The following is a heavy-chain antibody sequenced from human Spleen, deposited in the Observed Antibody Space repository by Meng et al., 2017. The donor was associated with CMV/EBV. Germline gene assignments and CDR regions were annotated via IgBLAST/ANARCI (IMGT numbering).Heavy chain of an antibody. CDR3: AKKGGDITIFGVADGSYNHYGMDV. CDR2: INPDSGVP. Sequence: IHWVRQDTGQGLEWMGWINPDSGVPSYAQRFRGRVTMTRDTSISTAYMELTTLTSDDRAVYYCAKKGGDITIFGVADGSYNHYGMDVWGQGTTVTVSS. V-gene: IGHV1-2*02. D-gene: IGHD3-3*01. J-gene: IGHJ6*02.